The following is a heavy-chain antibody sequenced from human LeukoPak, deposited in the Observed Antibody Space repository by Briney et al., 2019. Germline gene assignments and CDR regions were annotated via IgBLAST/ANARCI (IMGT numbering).Heavy chain of an antibody. V-gene: IGHV4-59*01. CDR2: IYYSGST. D-gene: IGHD1-26*01. CDR1: GGSISSYY. Sequence: SETLSLTCTVSGGSISSYYWSWIRQPPGKGLEWIGYIYYSGSTNYNPSLKSRVTISVDTSKNQFSLKLSSVTAADTDVYYCARKSGSYSPKQNAFDIWGQGTMVTVSS. J-gene: IGHJ3*02. CDR3: ARKSGSYSPKQNAFDI.